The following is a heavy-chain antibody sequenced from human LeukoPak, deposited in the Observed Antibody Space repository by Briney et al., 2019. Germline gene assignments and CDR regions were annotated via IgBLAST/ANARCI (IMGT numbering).Heavy chain of an antibody. V-gene: IGHV4-38-2*02. CDR2: IYHSGST. CDR3: ARDFMTSVVTPGDY. CDR1: GYSISSGYY. J-gene: IGHJ4*02. D-gene: IGHD4-23*01. Sequence: SETLSLTCTVSGYSISSGYYWGWIRQPPGKGLEWIGSIYHSGSTYYNPSLKSRVTISVDTSKNQFSLKLSSVTAADTAVYYCARDFMTSVVTPGDYWGQGTLVTVSS.